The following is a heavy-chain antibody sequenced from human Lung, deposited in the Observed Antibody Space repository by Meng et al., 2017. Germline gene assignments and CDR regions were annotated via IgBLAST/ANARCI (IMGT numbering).Heavy chain of an antibody. CDR3: ARGPTTMAHDFDY. J-gene: IGHJ4*02. D-gene: IGHD4-11*01. V-gene: IGHV4-34*01. Sequence: QWGAGRLKPSETLSLTCVVSGGSFSDYYWSWIRQPPGKGLEWIGEINHSGSTNYNPSLESRATISVDTSQNNLSLKLSSVTAADSAVYYCARGPTTMAHDFDYWGQGTLVTVSS. CDR1: GGSFSDYY. CDR2: INHSGST.